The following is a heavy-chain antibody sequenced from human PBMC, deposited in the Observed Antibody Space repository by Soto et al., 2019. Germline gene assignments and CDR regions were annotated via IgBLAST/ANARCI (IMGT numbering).Heavy chain of an antibody. D-gene: IGHD6-19*01. CDR2: IWYDGSNK. V-gene: IGHV3-33*01. Sequence: QVQLVESGGGVVQPGRSLRLSCGASGFTFSSYGMHWVRQAPGKGLEWVAVIWYDGSNKYYADSVKGRFTISRDNSKNTLYLQMNSLRAEDTAVYYCASRAVAGRHNWFDPWGQGTLVTVSS. J-gene: IGHJ5*02. CDR3: ASRAVAGRHNWFDP. CDR1: GFTFSSYG.